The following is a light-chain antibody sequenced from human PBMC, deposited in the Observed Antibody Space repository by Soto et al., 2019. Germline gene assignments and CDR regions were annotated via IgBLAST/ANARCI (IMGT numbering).Light chain of an antibody. CDR3: QQLNSFPPT. J-gene: IGKJ3*01. CDR2: AAS. V-gene: IGKV1-9*01. Sequence: DIQLTQSPSFLSASIGDRVTITCRASQGISSYLAWYQQKPGKAPKLLLYAASTLQSGVPSRFSGGGSETDFTLTISSLQPEDFATYYCQQLNSFPPTFGPGTKVDLK. CDR1: QGISSY.